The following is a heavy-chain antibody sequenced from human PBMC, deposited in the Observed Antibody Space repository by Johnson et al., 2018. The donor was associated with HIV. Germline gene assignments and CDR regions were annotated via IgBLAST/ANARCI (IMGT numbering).Heavy chain of an antibody. CDR1: GFTFNSYA. D-gene: IGHD4-11*01. V-gene: IGHV3-23*01. CDR2: ISGSGGST. CDR3: AKDQNSHRAFDI. J-gene: IGHJ3*02. Sequence: VLLLESGGGLVQPGGSLRLSCAASGFTFNSYAMSWVRQAPGKGLEWVSAISGSGGSTYYADSVKGRFTISRDNSKNKLHMQMNSLRTEDTAVYYCAKDQNSHRAFDIWGQGTMVTVSS.